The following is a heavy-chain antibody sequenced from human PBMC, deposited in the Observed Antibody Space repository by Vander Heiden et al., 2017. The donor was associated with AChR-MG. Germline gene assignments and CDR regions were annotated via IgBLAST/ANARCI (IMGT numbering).Heavy chain of an antibody. Sequence: QVQLVKSGAEVKKPGASVKVSCKASGYTFTSSYMHWVRQAPGQGLEWMVISNPSGGSTSYAQKFQGRVTMTRDTSTSTVYMELSSLKSEDTAVYYCARGRVDIGVVTAAYFDYWGQGTLVTVSS. CDR2: SNPSGGST. CDR1: GYTFTSSY. J-gene: IGHJ4*02. CDR3: ARGRVDIGVVTAAYFDY. V-gene: IGHV1-46*03. D-gene: IGHD2-21*02.